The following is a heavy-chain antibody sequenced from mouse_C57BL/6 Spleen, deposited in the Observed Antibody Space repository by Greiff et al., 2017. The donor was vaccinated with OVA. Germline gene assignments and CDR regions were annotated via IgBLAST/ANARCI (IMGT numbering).Heavy chain of an antibody. CDR2: INPYNGDT. CDR3: ARSFYYGSSYRYFDV. Sequence: EVQVVESGPELVKPGDSVKISCKASGYSFTGYFMNWVMQSHGKSLEWIGRINPYNGDTFYNQKFKGKATLTVDKSSSTAHMELRSLTSEDSAVYYCARSFYYGSSYRYFDVWGTGTTVTVSS. V-gene: IGHV1-20*01. D-gene: IGHD1-1*01. J-gene: IGHJ1*03. CDR1: GYSFTGYF.